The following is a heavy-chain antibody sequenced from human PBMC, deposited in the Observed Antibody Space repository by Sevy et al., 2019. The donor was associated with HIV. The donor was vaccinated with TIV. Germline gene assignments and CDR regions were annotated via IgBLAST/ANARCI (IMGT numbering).Heavy chain of an antibody. V-gene: IGHV3-48*01. CDR3: ATRHYYYDSSGYYSADAFDI. D-gene: IGHD3-22*01. CDR2: ISSSSSTI. Sequence: GGSLRLSCAASGFTFSSYSMNWVRQAPGKGLEWVSYISSSSSTIYYADSVKGRFTISRDNAKNSLYLQMNSLRAEDTPVYYCATRHYYYDSSGYYSADAFDIWGQGTMVTVSS. CDR1: GFTFSSYS. J-gene: IGHJ3*02.